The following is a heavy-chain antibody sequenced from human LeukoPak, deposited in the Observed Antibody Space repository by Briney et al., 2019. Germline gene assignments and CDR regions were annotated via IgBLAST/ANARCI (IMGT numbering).Heavy chain of an antibody. CDR2: INPNSGGT. Sequence: ASVKVSCKASGYTFTGYYMHWVRQAPGQGLEWMGWINPNSGGTNYAQKFQGRVTMTRDTSISTAYMELSRLRSDDTAVYYCARVCRDGYNSPFDYWGQGTLVTVSS. J-gene: IGHJ4*02. CDR1: GYTFTGYY. V-gene: IGHV1-2*02. D-gene: IGHD5-24*01. CDR3: ARVCRDGYNSPFDY.